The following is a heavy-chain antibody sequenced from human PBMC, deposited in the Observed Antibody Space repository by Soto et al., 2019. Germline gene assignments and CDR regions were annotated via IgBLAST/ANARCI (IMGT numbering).Heavy chain of an antibody. Sequence: LRLSCAASGFTFSSYGMHWVRQAPGKGLEWVAVIWYDGSNKYYADSVKGRFTISRDNSKNTLYLQMNSLRAEDTAVYYCARDFWSSGGGYWGQGTLVTVSS. CDR3: ARDFWSSGGGY. V-gene: IGHV3-33*01. CDR1: GFTFSSYG. J-gene: IGHJ4*02. D-gene: IGHD3-3*01. CDR2: IWYDGSNK.